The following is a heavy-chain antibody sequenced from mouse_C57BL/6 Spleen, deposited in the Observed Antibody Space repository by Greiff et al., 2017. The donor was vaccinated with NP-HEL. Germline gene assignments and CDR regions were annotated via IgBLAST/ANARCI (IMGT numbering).Heavy chain of an antibody. J-gene: IGHJ2*01. Sequence: EVQVVESGPGLVKPSQSLSLTCSVTGYSITSGYYWNWIRQSPGNKLEWMGYISYDGSNNYNPSLKNRISITRDTSKNQFFLKLNSVTTEDTATYYCARGAPYYFDYWGQGTTLTVSS. CDR1: GYSITSGYY. CDR3: ARGAPYYFDY. D-gene: IGHD3-1*01. CDR2: ISYDGSN. V-gene: IGHV3-6*01.